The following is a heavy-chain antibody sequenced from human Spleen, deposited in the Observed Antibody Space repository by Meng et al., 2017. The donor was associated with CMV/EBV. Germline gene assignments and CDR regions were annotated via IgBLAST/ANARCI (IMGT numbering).Heavy chain of an antibody. CDR1: GYTFTGYY. CDR3: ASQPYDFWSGYYFDY. V-gene: IGHV1-69*05. D-gene: IGHD3-3*01. CDR2: IITIIGTT. J-gene: IGHJ4*02. Sequence: SGYTFTGYYMHWGRQAPGQGREWMGGIITIIGTTNYAQKFQGRVTITTDESTSTAYMKLSSLRSEDTAVYYCASQPYDFWSGYYFDYWGQGTLVTVSS.